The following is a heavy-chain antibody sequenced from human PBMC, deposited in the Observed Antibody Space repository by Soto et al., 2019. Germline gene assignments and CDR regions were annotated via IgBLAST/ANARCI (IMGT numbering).Heavy chain of an antibody. D-gene: IGHD2-15*01. J-gene: IGHJ4*02. CDR1: GFTFSGYW. CDR2: IKDDGSEK. V-gene: IGHV3-7*01. Sequence: EVQLVESGGGLVQPGGSLRLSCAASGFTFSGYWMPWARQAPGKGLEWVAQIKDDGSEKFYVDSVKGRFTISRDNADNFLYLQMNSLRAEDTAVYFCARDGYCSGGRCYRRNDYWGQGTLVIVSS. CDR3: ARDGYCSGGRCYRRNDY.